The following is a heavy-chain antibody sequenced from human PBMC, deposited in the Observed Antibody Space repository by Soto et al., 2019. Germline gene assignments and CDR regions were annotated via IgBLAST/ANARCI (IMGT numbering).Heavy chain of an antibody. V-gene: IGHV3-11*06. D-gene: IGHD1-7*01. Sequence: QVQVVESGGGLVKPGGSLRLSCAASGFTFSDYYMSWIRQAPGKGLEWVSFISSSGDSTKYADSVKGRFTISGDNAKNSLYLQLNSLRAEDTAVYYCARGGVKGTTSRGQVYNWGQGTLVTVSS. CDR3: ARGGVKGTTSRGQVYN. J-gene: IGHJ4*02. CDR1: GFTFSDYY. CDR2: ISSSGDST.